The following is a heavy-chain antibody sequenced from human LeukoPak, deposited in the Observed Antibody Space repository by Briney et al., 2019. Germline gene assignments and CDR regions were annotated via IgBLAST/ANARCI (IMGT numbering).Heavy chain of an antibody. Sequence: GGSLRLSCAASGFTFSSYSMNWVRQAPGKGLEWVSSISSSSSYIYYADSVKGRFTISRDNAKNSLYLQMNSLRAEDTAVYYCARVNVVDYYYYMDVWGKGTTVTVSS. CDR3: ARVNVVDYYYYMDV. V-gene: IGHV3-21*01. J-gene: IGHJ6*03. CDR1: GFTFSSYS. D-gene: IGHD6-6*01. CDR2: ISSSSSYI.